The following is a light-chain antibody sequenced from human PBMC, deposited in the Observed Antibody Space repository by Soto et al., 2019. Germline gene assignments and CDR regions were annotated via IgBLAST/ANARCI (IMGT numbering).Light chain of an antibody. CDR3: QHYNNYPLT. CDR1: QSISTW. V-gene: IGKV1-5*03. Sequence: DIQMTQSPSTLSASVGDRVIITCRASQSISTWLAWYQQKPGTVPKLLIYKASRLESGVPSRFSGSGSGTEFTLTISSLQPDDFATYYYQHYNNYPLTFGPGTKVDIK. J-gene: IGKJ3*01. CDR2: KAS.